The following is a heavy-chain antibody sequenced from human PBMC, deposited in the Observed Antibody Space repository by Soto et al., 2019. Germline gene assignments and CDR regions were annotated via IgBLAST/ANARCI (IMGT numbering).Heavy chain of an antibody. CDR3: ARDHDEDFGYDLDYFDY. V-gene: IGHV3-9*01. J-gene: IGHJ4*02. CDR2: INWNSVTF. CDR1: GFTFDDYA. Sequence: EVQLVESGGGLVQPGRSLRLSCAASGFTFDDYAMHWVRQAPGKGLEWVSGINWNSVTFDYADSVKGRFTISRDNAKNAFYLQMDSLRAEDTAFYFCARDHDEDFGYDLDYFDYWGQGTLVTVSS. D-gene: IGHD5-12*01.